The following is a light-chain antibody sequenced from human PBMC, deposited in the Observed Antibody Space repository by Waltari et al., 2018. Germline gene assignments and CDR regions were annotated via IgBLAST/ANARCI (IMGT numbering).Light chain of an antibody. CDR3: CSYAGSSIWV. Sequence: QSALTQPASVSGSPGQSITIPCTGTSSDLGSYNLVSWYQQHPGKAPKLMIYEDSKRPSGVSKRFSGSTSCNTASLTISGLQAEDEANYYCCSYAGSSIWVFGGGTELTVL. CDR1: SSDLGSYNL. CDR2: EDS. V-gene: IGLV2-23*01. J-gene: IGLJ3*02.